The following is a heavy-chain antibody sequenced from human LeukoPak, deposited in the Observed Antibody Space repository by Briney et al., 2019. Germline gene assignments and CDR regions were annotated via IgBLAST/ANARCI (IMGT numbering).Heavy chain of an antibody. Sequence: ASVKVSCKASGGTFSSYAISWVRQAPGQGLEWMGGIIPIFGTANYAQKFLGRVTITADESTSTAYMELSSLRSEDTAVYYCAIGTAGTTVTLFDYWGQGTLVTVSS. V-gene: IGHV1-69*13. CDR1: GGTFSSYA. CDR2: IIPIFGTA. CDR3: AIGTAGTTVTLFDY. J-gene: IGHJ4*02. D-gene: IGHD4-17*01.